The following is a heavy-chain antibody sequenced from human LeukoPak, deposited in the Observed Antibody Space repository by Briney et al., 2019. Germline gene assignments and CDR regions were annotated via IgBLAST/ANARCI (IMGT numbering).Heavy chain of an antibody. Sequence: GGSLRLSCAASGFTFSSYSMNWVRQAPGKGLEWVSSISSGSTYMYYADSVKGRYTTSRDNAKNSMYLQMNSLRVEDTAVYYCGRVGGRSKAAKGDAFGIWGQGTMVTVS. D-gene: IGHD6-6*01. CDR3: GRVGGRSKAAKGDAFGI. CDR2: ISSGSTYM. V-gene: IGHV3-21*01. J-gene: IGHJ3*02. CDR1: GFTFSSYS.